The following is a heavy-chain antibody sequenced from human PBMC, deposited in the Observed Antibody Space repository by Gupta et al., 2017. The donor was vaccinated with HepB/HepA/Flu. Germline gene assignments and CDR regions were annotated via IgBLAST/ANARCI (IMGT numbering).Heavy chain of an antibody. V-gene: IGHV3-33*01. CDR2: IWYDGSNK. CDR3: ACGVASSFSFDH. CDR1: GLTFRKYG. D-gene: IGHD3-3*01. J-gene: IGHJ4*02. Sequence: QVQLVEAGGGVVQPGRSLRVSCVTPGLTFRKYGMHWVRQAPGKGLEWVTVIWYDGSNKYYADSVKGRFTISRDNSKKTLYLQMNSLRAEDTAIYYCACGVASSFSFDHWGQGTLVTVSS.